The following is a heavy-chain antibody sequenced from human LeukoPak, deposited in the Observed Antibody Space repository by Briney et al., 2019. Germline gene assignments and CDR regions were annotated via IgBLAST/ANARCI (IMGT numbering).Heavy chain of an antibody. V-gene: IGHV1-2*02. D-gene: IGHD2-15*01. J-gene: IGHJ4*02. CDR2: INPTSGAT. CDR1: GYSFTGYS. CDR3: ARDIGPGAVFDY. Sequence: ASVKVSCKASGYSFTGYSIHWWRQAPGQGLEWMGWINPTSGATHYAQNFQGRVTMTGDTSISTAYVELSRLTTDDTAFFYCARDIGPGAVFDYWGQGTLVPVSS.